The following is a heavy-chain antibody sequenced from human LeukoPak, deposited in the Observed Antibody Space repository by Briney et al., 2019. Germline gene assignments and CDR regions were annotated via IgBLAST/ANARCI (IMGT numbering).Heavy chain of an antibody. D-gene: IGHD1-26*01. CDR2: IYSGGST. Sequence: TGGSLRLSCAASGFTVSSNYMSWVRQAPGKGLEWVSVIYSGGSTYHADSVKGRFTISRDNSKNTLYLQMNSLRAEDTAVYYCARAVGATSDFDYWGQGTLVTVSS. CDR3: ARAVGATSDFDY. V-gene: IGHV3-66*02. CDR1: GFTVSSNY. J-gene: IGHJ4*02.